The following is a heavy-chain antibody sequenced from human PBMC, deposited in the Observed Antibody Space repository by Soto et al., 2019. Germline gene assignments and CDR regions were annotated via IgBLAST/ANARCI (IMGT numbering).Heavy chain of an antibody. CDR1: GFTFRDSW. D-gene: IGHD6-13*01. J-gene: IGHJ4*01. CDR3: SACSSQLNFDY. CDR2: IKSKSDGGAT. Sequence: GWSLRLLCSAPGFTFRDSWMSLGRQAPGKGLEWVGRIKSKSDGGATDYATPVKGSFTISRDDSKNTLYLQMTSLKTDDTAVYFCSACSSQLNFDYWGHGNLVTVSS. V-gene: IGHV3-15*01.